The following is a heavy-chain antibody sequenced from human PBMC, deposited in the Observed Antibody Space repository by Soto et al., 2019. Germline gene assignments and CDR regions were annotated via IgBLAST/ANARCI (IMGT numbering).Heavy chain of an antibody. Sequence: GGSLRLSCADSGFTVSTKYMSWVRQAQGKGLEWVSVIYSGGSTFYADSVRGRFTISRDNSKNTVNLQMNSLRAEDTAVYDCGKDPWAADYWGQGTLVTVSS. V-gene: IGHV3-66*01. CDR1: GFTVSTKY. CDR2: IYSGGST. CDR3: GKDPWAADY. J-gene: IGHJ4*02. D-gene: IGHD3-16*01.